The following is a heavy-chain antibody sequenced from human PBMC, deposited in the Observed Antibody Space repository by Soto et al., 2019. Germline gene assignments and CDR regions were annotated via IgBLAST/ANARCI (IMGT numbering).Heavy chain of an antibody. CDR2: IYSGGST. V-gene: IGHV3-66*01. CDR3: ARDRGITSPFWFDP. Sequence: GGSMRLSCAACGLTVSSNYMSWVRKTPGKGLEWVSVIYSGGSTYYADSVKGRFTISRDNSKNTLYLQMNSLRAEDTAVYYCARDRGITSPFWFDPWGQGTLVTVSS. J-gene: IGHJ5*02. D-gene: IGHD1-20*01. CDR1: GLTVSSNY.